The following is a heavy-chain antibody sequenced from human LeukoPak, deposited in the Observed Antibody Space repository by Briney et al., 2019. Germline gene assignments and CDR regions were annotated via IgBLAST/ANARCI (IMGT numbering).Heavy chain of an antibody. V-gene: IGHV1-69*04. J-gene: IGHJ5*02. CDR2: IIPILGIA. Sequence: SVKVSCRASGGTFSSYAIIWVRQAPGQGLEWMGRIIPILGIANYAQKFQGRVTITADKSTSTAYMELSSLRSEDTAVYYCASSGISDIAAAGTHWFDPWGQGTLVTVSS. CDR3: ASSGISDIAAAGTHWFDP. CDR1: GGTFSSYA. D-gene: IGHD6-13*01.